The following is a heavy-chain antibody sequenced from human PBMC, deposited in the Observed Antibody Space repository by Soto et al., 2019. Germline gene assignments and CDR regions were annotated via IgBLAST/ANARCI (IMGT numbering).Heavy chain of an antibody. Sequence: PSETLSLTCAVSSGSITNFHWSWIRQPPGKGLEWIGYIYFSGSTRYNPSLKSRVTMSIDTSKNEFSLSLISVTAADTAAYYCAAYDSEGYFESWGQGALVTVSS. V-gene: IGHV4-59*01. D-gene: IGHD3-22*01. CDR3: AAYDSEGYFES. CDR1: SGSITNFH. CDR2: IYFSGST. J-gene: IGHJ4*02.